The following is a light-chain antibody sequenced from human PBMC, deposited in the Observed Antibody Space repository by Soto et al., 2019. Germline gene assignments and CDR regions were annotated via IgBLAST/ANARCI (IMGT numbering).Light chain of an antibody. Sequence: DIQMTQSPSTLSASVGDRVTLTCRASQSTSSYLAWYQQKPGKAPKLLIYQASSLENGVPSRFSGSGSGTEFSLTISSLQPDDFATYYCQQYSSHSTFGQGTKVDI. CDR1: QSTSSY. J-gene: IGKJ1*01. V-gene: IGKV1-5*03. CDR2: QAS. CDR3: QQYSSHST.